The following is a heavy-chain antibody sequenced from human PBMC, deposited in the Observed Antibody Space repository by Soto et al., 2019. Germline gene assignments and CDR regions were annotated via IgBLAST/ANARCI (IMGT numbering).Heavy chain of an antibody. Sequence: QVQLVRSGAEVKKPGSSVKVSCKASGGTFISNTISWVRQAPGQGLEWMGRIIPRLGTANYAQKFQGRVTITADKSTSIASLELSSLRSDDTAVYYCARAGGRSGDYSFDFDYWGQGTLVTVSS. V-gene: IGHV1-69*08. CDR2: IIPRLGTA. CDR1: GGTFISNT. D-gene: IGHD2-21*02. CDR3: ARAGGRSGDYSFDFDY. J-gene: IGHJ4*02.